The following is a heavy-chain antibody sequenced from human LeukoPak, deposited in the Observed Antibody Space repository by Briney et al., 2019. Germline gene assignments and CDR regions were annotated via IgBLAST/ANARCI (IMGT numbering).Heavy chain of an antibody. D-gene: IGHD1-1*01. CDR3: ARVGIALTSPFDY. Sequence: GGSLRLSCLASGFTFSDYYMSWVRQAPGKGLEWISYMSSRGYPTYYAESVKGRFTIYRDNAKNTLYLQMHNLRTDDTAVYFCARVGIALTSPFDYWGLGTLVAVSS. CDR2: MSSRGYPT. V-gene: IGHV3-11*01. J-gene: IGHJ4*02. CDR1: GFTFSDYY.